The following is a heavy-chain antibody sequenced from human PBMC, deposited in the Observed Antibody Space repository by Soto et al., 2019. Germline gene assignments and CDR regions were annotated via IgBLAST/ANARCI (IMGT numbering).Heavy chain of an antibody. J-gene: IGHJ4*02. D-gene: IGHD2-15*01. CDR3: ATGSGALFAAGRVDY. CDR1: GDSISSNTW. Sequence: QVQLQESGPGLVKPSGTLSLTCAVSGDSISSNTWWSWVRQSPGKGLEWIGAIYQSGSTNNNSSHMSRLSISIDTSMNQFSLKLTAVTAADAAGYYCATGSGALFAAGRVDYWGQCTLVTVSS. CDR2: IYQSGST. V-gene: IGHV4-4*02.